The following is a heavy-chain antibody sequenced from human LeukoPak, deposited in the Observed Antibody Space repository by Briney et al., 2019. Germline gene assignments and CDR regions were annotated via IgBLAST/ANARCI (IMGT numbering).Heavy chain of an antibody. J-gene: IGHJ4*02. D-gene: IGHD5-18*01. CDR2: ISYDGSNK. CDR3: ASLPGYSYGARFDY. Sequence: GGSLRLSCAASGFTFSSYGMHWVRQAPGKGLEWVAVISYDGSNKYYADSVKGRFTISRDNSKNTLYPQMNSLRAEDTAVYYCASLPGYSYGARFDYWGQGTLVTVSS. CDR1: GFTFSSYG. V-gene: IGHV3-30*03.